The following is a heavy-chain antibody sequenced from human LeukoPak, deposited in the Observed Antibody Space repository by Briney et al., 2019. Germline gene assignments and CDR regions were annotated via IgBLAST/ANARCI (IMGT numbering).Heavy chain of an antibody. V-gene: IGHV7-4-1*02. CDR2: ISTNSGNP. Sequence: ASVKVSCKASGYTFTSYAMNWMRQAPGQGLEWVGWISTNSGNPTYGQGFTGRFVFSLDTSVSTAYLRISSLKAEDTAVYYCGRDPSSPGSLDVWGQGTTAAVS. CDR3: GRDPSSPGSLDV. J-gene: IGHJ6*02. D-gene: IGHD3-10*01. CDR1: GYTFTSYA.